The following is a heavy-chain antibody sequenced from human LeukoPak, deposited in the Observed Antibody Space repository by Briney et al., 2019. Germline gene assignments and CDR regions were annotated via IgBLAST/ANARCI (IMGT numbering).Heavy chain of an antibody. CDR2: ISGSGGST. V-gene: IGHV3-23*01. CDR3: AKDLAAFGRPFIYYYYGMDV. CDR1: GFTFSSYA. Sequence: GGSLRLSCAASGFTFSSYAMSWVRQAPGKGLEWVSAISGSGGSTYYADSVKGRFTISRDNSKNTLYLKMNSLRAEDTAVYYCAKDLAAFGRPFIYYYYGMDVWGQGTTVTVSS. J-gene: IGHJ6*02. D-gene: IGHD3-10*01.